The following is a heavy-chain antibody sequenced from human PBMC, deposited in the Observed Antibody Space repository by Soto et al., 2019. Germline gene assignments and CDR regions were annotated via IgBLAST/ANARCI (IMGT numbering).Heavy chain of an antibody. CDR1: GGSFSGYY. V-gene: IGHV4-34*01. CDR3: ARHLPYEFWSGYYTAAFDI. Sequence: QVQLQQWGAGLLKPSETLSLTCAVYGGSFSGYYWSWIRQPPGKGLEWIGEINHSGSTNYNPSLKSRVTISVDTSKNQCSLKLSSVTAADTAVYYCARHLPYEFWSGYYTAAFDIWGQGTMVTVSS. D-gene: IGHD3-3*01. J-gene: IGHJ3*02. CDR2: INHSGST.